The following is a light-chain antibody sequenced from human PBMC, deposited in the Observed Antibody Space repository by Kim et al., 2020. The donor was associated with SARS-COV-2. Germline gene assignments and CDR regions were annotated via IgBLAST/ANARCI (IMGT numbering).Light chain of an antibody. J-gene: IGLJ1*01. CDR1: ELGDRL. CDR3: QAWDSNTGV. V-gene: IGLV3-1*01. CDR2: RDN. Sequence: SLSTGQTASIPCSGDELGDRLVCWYQQKPGPSPVLVIYRDNKRPSGVPERFSGSNSGNTATLTISGIQAMDEADYFCQAWDSNTGVFGTGTKVTVL.